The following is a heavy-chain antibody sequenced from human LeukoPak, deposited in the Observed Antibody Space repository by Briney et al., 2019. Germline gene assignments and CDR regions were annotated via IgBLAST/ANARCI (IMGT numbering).Heavy chain of an antibody. J-gene: IGHJ4*02. V-gene: IGHV3-30*18. CDR1: GFTFSSCG. CDR2: ISYDGSNK. CDR3: AKSLTGIAVAGTGDY. Sequence: GGSLRLSCAASGFTFSSCGMHWVRQAPGKGLEWVAVISYDGSNKYYADSVKGRFTISRDNSKNTLYLQMNSLRAEDTAVYYCAKSLTGIAVAGTGDYWGQGTLVTVSS. D-gene: IGHD6-19*01.